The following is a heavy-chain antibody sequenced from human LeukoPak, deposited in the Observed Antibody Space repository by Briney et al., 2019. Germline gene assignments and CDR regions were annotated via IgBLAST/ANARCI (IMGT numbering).Heavy chain of an antibody. CDR1: GFTFSSYA. D-gene: IGHD2-2*01. CDR3: ARVGYCSSTSCVPFH. Sequence: GGSLRLSCAASGFTFSSYAMHWVRQAPGKGLEWVAVISYDGSNKYYADSVKGRFTISRDNSKNTLYLQMNSLRAEDTAVYYCARVGYCSSTSCVPFHWGRGTLVTVSS. V-gene: IGHV3-30-3*01. CDR2: ISYDGSNK. J-gene: IGHJ4*02.